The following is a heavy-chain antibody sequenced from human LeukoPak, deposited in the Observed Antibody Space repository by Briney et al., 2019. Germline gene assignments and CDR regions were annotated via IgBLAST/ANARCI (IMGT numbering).Heavy chain of an antibody. D-gene: IGHD2-2*01. J-gene: IGHJ4*02. CDR2: ISYDGSNK. CDR3: ATDIVVVPAALPADY. Sequence: LRLSCAASGFTFSCYAMHWVRQARGKGLEWVAVISYDGSNKYYADSVKGRFTISRDNSKNTLYLQMNSLRAEDTAVYYCATDIVVVPAALPADYWGQGTLVTVSS. CDR1: GFTFSCYA. V-gene: IGHV3-30-3*01.